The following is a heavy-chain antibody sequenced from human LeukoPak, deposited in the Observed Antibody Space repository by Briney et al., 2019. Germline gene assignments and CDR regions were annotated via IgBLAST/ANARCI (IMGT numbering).Heavy chain of an antibody. V-gene: IGHV3-30*02. CDR2: IRYDGSNK. CDR3: MRGATDTTRWFDP. CDR1: GFTFISYG. Sequence: GGSLRLSCAASGFTFISYGMHWVRQAPGKGLEWVTFIRYDGSNKYYADSVKGRFTISRDNAKNSLYLQMSGLRAEDTAAYYCMRGATDTTRWFDPWGQGTLVTVSS. J-gene: IGHJ5*02. D-gene: IGHD1-7*01.